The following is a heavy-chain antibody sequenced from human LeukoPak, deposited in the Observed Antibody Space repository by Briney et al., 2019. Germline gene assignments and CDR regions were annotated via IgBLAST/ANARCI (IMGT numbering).Heavy chain of an antibody. D-gene: IGHD3-10*01. Sequence: PGGSLRLSCAASGFTFSSYAMSWVRQAPGKGLEWVSAISGSGGSTYYADSVKGRFTISRHNSKNTLYLQMNSLRAEDTAVYYCARALVRGGGAFDIWGQGTMVTVSS. V-gene: IGHV3-23*01. CDR2: ISGSGGST. CDR1: GFTFSSYA. J-gene: IGHJ3*02. CDR3: ARALVRGGGAFDI.